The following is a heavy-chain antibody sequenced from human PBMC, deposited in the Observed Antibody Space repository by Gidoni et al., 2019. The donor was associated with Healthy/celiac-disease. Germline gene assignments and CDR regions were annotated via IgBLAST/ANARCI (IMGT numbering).Heavy chain of an antibody. Sequence: QVQLVQSGAEVKKPGSSVKVSCKASGGTFSSYAISWVRQAPGQGLEWMGGIIPIFGTANYAQKFQGRVTITADKSSSTAYMELSSLRSEDTAVYYCARAFIAARPDDYYYYMDVWGKGTTVTVSS. J-gene: IGHJ6*03. D-gene: IGHD6-6*01. V-gene: IGHV1-69*06. CDR1: GGTFSSYA. CDR3: ARAFIAARPDDYYYYMDV. CDR2: IIPIFGTA.